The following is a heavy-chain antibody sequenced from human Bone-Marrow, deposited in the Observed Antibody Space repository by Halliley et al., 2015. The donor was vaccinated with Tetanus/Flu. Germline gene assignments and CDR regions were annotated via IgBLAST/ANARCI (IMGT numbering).Heavy chain of an antibody. J-gene: IGHJ5*02. V-gene: IGHV4-4*02. CDR3: ARANDSSGIDP. D-gene: IGHD3-22*01. CDR2: IYHSGNT. Sequence: RGLEWFGEIYHSGNTNYNPSLSSRVTISVDKAKNRMSLTLISVTAADAAVYYCARANDSSGIDPWGQGTLVAVSS.